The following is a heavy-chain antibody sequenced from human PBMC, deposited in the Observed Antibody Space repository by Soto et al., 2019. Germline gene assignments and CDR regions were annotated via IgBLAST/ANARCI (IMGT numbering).Heavy chain of an antibody. CDR3: AKGGNNHYYHSNTVDY. D-gene: IGHD3-22*01. J-gene: IGHJ4*02. V-gene: IGHV3-23*01. CDR2: ISGSGGST. Sequence: EVQLLESGGGLVQPGGSLRLSCAASGFTFSSYAMSWVRQAPGKGLEWVSAISGSGGSTYYADSVKGRFTISRDNSKNTLYLQMNSLRAEDTAVYYCAKGGNNHYYHSNTVDYWGQGTLVTVSS. CDR1: GFTFSSYA.